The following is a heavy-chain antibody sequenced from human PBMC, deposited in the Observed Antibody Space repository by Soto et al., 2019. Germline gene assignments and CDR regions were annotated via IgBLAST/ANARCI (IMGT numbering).Heavy chain of an antibody. CDR2: IIASGGST. CDR1: GFTFSSYA. J-gene: IGHJ3*02. CDR3: AKSPLLRVIDI. D-gene: IGHD2-15*01. V-gene: IGHV3-23*01. Sequence: EAQLLESGGGLVQPGGSLRLSCAASGFTFSSYAMSWVRQAPGKGLEWVSGIIASGGSTYYADSVKGRFTISRDNSKNTLYLQLNSLRAEDTVIYYCAKSPLLRVIDIWGQGTMVTVSS.